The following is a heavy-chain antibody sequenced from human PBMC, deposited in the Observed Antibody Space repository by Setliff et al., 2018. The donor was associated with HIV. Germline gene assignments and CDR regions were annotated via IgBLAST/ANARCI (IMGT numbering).Heavy chain of an antibody. Sequence: ASVKVSCKTSGFTFSNYAIHWVRQAPGQGLEWMGWINPNSGGTNYEQKFQGRVTMTRDTSINTAYMELSRLRSDDTAVYYCARDDHGDPFDYWGQGTLVTVSS. CDR2: INPNSGGT. D-gene: IGHD4-17*01. V-gene: IGHV1-2*02. J-gene: IGHJ4*02. CDR3: ARDDHGDPFDY. CDR1: GFTFSNYA.